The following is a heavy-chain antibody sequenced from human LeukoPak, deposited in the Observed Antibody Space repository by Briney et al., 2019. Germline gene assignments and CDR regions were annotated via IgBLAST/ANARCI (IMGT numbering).Heavy chain of an antibody. CDR2: IYTSGST. CDR1: GGSISSGSYY. Sequence: SETLSLTFTVSGGSISSGSYYWSWIRQPAGKGLEWIGRIYTSGSTNYNPSLKSRVTISVDTSKNQFSLKLSSVTAADTAVYYCARHFEYSSSSGFDYWGQGTLVTVSS. D-gene: IGHD6-6*01. CDR3: ARHFEYSSSSGFDY. V-gene: IGHV4-61*02. J-gene: IGHJ4*02.